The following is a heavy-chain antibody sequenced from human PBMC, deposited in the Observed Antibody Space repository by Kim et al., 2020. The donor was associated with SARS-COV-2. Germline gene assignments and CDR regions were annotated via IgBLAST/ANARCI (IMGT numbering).Heavy chain of an antibody. Sequence: GGSLRLSCAASGFTFSSYSMNWVRQAPGKGLEWVSSISSSSSYIYYADSVKGRFTISRDNAKNSLYLQMNSLRAEDTAVYYCARNGNRVVYYDILTGYSSDAFDIWDQGTMVTVSS. CDR3: ARNGNRVVYYDILTGYSSDAFDI. J-gene: IGHJ3*02. V-gene: IGHV3-21*01. D-gene: IGHD3-9*01. CDR2: ISSSSSYI. CDR1: GFTFSSYS.